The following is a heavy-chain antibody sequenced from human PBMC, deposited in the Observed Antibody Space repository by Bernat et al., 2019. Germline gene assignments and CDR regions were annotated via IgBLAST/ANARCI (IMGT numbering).Heavy chain of an antibody. D-gene: IGHD5-18*01. CDR2: ISYDGSNK. V-gene: IGHV3-30-3*01. Sequence: QVQLVESGGGLVQPGRSLRLSCAASGFTFSSYAMHWVRQAPGKGLEWVAVISYDGSNKYYADSVKGRFTISRDNSKNTLYLQMNSLRAEDTAVYYCAREEDTAMVRSGMDVWGQGTTVTVSS. CDR3: AREEDTAMVRSGMDV. CDR1: GFTFSSYA. J-gene: IGHJ6*02.